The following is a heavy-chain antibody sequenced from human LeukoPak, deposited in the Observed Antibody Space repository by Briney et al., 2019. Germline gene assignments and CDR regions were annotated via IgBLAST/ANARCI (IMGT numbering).Heavy chain of an antibody. J-gene: IGHJ4*02. CDR3: ALFGSGSYRANFDY. Sequence: GGSLRLSCAASGFTFSSYGMHWVRQAPGKGLEWVAVISYDGSNKYYADSVKGRFTISRDNSKNTLYLQMNSLRAEDTAVYYCALFGSGSYRANFDYWGQGTLVTVSS. D-gene: IGHD3-10*01. CDR2: ISYDGSNK. V-gene: IGHV3-30*03. CDR1: GFTFSSYG.